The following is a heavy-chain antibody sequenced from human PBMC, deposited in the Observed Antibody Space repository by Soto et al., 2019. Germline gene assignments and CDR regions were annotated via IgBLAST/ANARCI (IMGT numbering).Heavy chain of an antibody. V-gene: IGHV3-66*01. D-gene: IGHD5-18*01. J-gene: IGHJ4*02. CDR3: ARDSAMGY. CDR1: GFTVSSLY. CDR2: IFTGGDT. Sequence: GGSLRLSXAASGFTVSSLYMSWVRQAPGKGLEWVSVIFTGGDTYYADSVKGRFTISRDNSKNTLYLQMNSLRAEDTAVYYCARDSAMGYWGQGTLVTVSS.